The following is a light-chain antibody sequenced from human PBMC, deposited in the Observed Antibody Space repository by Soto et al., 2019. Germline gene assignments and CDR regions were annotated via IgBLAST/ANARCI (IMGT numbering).Light chain of an antibody. CDR3: QQYNNWPPT. CDR1: RSVSSN. V-gene: IGKV3-15*01. Sequence: EIVMTQSPATLSVSPGERATLSCRASRSVSSNLAWYQQKPGQAPRLLIYGASTRATGIPARFSGSGSGTEFTLTISSLQSEDFAVYYCQQYNNWPPTFGGGTKVDIK. CDR2: GAS. J-gene: IGKJ4*01.